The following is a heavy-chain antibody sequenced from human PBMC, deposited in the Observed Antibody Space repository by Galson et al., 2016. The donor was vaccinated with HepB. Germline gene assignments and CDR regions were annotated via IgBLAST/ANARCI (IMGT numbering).Heavy chain of an antibody. CDR1: GGPFSSYA. CDR3: ARGGSGPQGRRGNAMDV. D-gene: IGHD1-1*01. V-gene: IGHV1-69*01. Sequence: SCKASGGPFSSYAVSWVRQAPGQGLEWMGGVIPVSGTANYAQKFQGRVTITADESTRTVYMELSSLRSEDTAVYYCARGGSGPQGRRGNAMDVWGEGTTVTVSS. J-gene: IGHJ6*04. CDR2: VIPVSGTA.